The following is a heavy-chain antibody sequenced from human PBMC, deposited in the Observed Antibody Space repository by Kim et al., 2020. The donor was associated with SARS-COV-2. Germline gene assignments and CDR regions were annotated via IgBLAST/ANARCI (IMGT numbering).Heavy chain of an antibody. CDR3: ARLCGGDCPNAFDI. J-gene: IGHJ3*02. CDR1: GCTFSSYA. CDR2: IIPIFGTA. D-gene: IGHD2-21*02. Sequence: SVKVSCKASGCTFSSYAISWVRQAPGQGLEWMGGIIPIFGTANYAQKFQGRVTITADESTSTAYMELSSLRSEDTAVYYCARLCGGDCPNAFDIWGQGTMVTVSS. V-gene: IGHV1-69*13.